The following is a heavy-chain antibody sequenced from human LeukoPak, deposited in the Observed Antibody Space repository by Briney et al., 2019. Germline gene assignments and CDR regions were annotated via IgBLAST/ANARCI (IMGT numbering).Heavy chain of an antibody. D-gene: IGHD6-13*01. J-gene: IGHJ6*02. V-gene: IGHV5-51*01. CDR3: ARGNGSSWYGYYYYYGMDV. CDR2: IYPGDSDT. Sequence: GASVKVSCKASGYSFTSYWIGWVRQMPGKGLEWMGIIYPGDSDTRYSPSFQGQVTISADKSISTAYLQWSSLKASDTAMYYCARGNGSSWYGYYYYYGMDVWGQGTTVTVSS. CDR1: GYSFTSYW.